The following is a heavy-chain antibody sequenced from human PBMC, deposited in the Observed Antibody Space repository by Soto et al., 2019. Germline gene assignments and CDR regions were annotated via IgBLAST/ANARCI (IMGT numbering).Heavy chain of an antibody. V-gene: IGHV4-59*11. CDR3: ARDYCPWNFDN. CDR1: GGSISSHY. CDR2: IYYSGST. D-gene: IGHD2-15*01. Sequence: SETLSLRFCVSGGSISSHYWSWIRQPPGKGLEWIGYIYYSGSTSYNPSLKSRVTISLDAPKNQFSLKLSSVTAADSAIHYCARDYCPWNFDNWRQGTLVTVSS. J-gene: IGHJ4*02.